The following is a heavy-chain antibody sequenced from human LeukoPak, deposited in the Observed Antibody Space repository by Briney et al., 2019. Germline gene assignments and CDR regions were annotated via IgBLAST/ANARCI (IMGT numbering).Heavy chain of an antibody. V-gene: IGHV4-59*01. CDR3: ARVCRSSWFCAFDI. J-gene: IGHJ3*02. Sequence: PSETLSLTCTVSGGSISSYYWSWIRQPPGKGLEWIGNIYYSGTPDYNPSLGSRVIISVDKSKNRFSLKLTSETAADTAVYYCARVCRSSWFCAFDIWGQGTMVTVSS. D-gene: IGHD6-13*01. CDR2: IYYSGTP. CDR1: GGSISSYY.